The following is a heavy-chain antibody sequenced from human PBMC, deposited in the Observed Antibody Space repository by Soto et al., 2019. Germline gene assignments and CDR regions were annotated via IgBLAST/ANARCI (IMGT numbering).Heavy chain of an antibody. Sequence: PGESLKISCNGSGYNFTTDWIGWVRQMPGKGLEWMGIIYPGDSNTRYSPSFQGQVTISADMSISIAYLQWNSLKASDTAVYYCAGDQGYYYSGIDVWGQGTTVTVSS. V-gene: IGHV5-51*01. D-gene: IGHD2-2*01. J-gene: IGHJ6*02. CDR1: GYNFTTDW. CDR2: IYPGDSNT. CDR3: AGDQGYYYSGIDV.